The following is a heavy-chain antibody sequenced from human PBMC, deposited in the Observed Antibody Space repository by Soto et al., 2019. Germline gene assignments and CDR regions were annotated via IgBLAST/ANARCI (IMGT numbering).Heavy chain of an antibody. Sequence: EVQLLESGGGLVQPGGSLRLSCAASGFTFSSYAMRWVRQAPGKGLEWVSAISGSGGSTYYADSVKGRFTISRDNSKNTLYLEMNGLRAEDTYVYYCTRRGRGSDYDSWGHGTLVTVSS. CDR2: ISGSGGST. CDR1: GFTFSSYA. V-gene: IGHV3-23*01. CDR3: TRRGRGSDYDS. D-gene: IGHD1-26*01. J-gene: IGHJ5*01.